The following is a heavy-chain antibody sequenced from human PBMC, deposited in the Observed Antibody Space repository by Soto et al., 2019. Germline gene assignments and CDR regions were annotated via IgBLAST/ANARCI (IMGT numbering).Heavy chain of an antibody. D-gene: IGHD6-13*01. CDR3: ARTAAGTLSYYYHGMDV. Sequence: PGESLKISCKGSGYSFTSYWIGWVRQMPGKGLEWMGIIYPGDSDTRYSPSFQGQVTISADKSISTAYLQWSSLKASDTAMYYCARTAAGTLSYYYHGMDVWGQGTTVTVSS. CDR2: IYPGDSDT. V-gene: IGHV5-51*01. J-gene: IGHJ6*02. CDR1: GYSFTSYW.